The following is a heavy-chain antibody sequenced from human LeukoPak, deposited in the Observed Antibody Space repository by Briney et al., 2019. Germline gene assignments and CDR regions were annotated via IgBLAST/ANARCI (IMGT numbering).Heavy chain of an antibody. J-gene: IGHJ5*02. Sequence: SETLSLTCTVSGGSINNYYWTWIRQPPGKGLEWIGYIYYSGTTNYNPSLKSRVTISVDTSKNQFSLKLSSVTAADTAVYYCASGLDDYVWGSYRYSNWFDPWGQGTLVTVSS. CDR3: ASGLDDYVWGSYRYSNWFDP. V-gene: IGHV4-59*12. CDR1: GGSINNYY. CDR2: IYYSGTT. D-gene: IGHD3-16*02.